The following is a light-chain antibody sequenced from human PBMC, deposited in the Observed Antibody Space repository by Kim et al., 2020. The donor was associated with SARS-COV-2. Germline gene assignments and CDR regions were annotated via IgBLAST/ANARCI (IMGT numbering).Light chain of an antibody. J-gene: IGLJ2*01. CDR1: SLRSSY. Sequence: SSELTQDPAVSVALGQTVRITFQGDSLRSSYASWYQQKPGQAPILVVFAKNNRPSGIPDRFSGSSSGSTASLTIAGAKAEDEADYYCHSRDSIGNDVIFGGGTQLTVL. V-gene: IGLV3-19*01. CDR2: AKN. CDR3: HSRDSIGNDVI.